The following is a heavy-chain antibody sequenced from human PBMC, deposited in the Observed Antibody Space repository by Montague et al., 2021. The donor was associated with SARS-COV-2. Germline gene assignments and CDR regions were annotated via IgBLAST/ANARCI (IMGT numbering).Heavy chain of an antibody. CDR1: GDSINSGPYF. CDR2: TYTRGGT. D-gene: IGHD2-21*01. CDR3: ARGSRVIAPTLPSGMDV. J-gene: IGHJ6*02. V-gene: IGHV4-61*02. Sequence: TRSLTCSVSGDSINSGPYFWNWIRQPAGKGLEWIGRTYTRGGTHSNPSLESRVTISTDTSKNQLSLELSSVTVADTAVYYCARGSRVIAPTLPSGMDVWGQGTTVTVSS.